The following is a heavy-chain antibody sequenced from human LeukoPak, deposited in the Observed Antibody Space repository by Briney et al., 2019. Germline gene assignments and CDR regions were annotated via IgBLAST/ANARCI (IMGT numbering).Heavy chain of an antibody. V-gene: IGHV4-39*01. Sequence: SETLSLTCTVSGGSISSSSYYWGWIRQPPGKGLERIGSIYYSGSTYYNPSLKSRVTISVDTSKNQFSLKLSSVTAADTAVYYCATNPQGMATTHAFDIWGQGTMVTVSS. CDR2: IYYSGST. CDR1: GGSISSSSYY. CDR3: ATNPQGMATTHAFDI. D-gene: IGHD5-24*01. J-gene: IGHJ3*02.